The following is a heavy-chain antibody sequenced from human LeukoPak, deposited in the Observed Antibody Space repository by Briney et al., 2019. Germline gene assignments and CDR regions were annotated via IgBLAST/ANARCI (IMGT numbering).Heavy chain of an antibody. CDR1: GFTFSSYA. J-gene: IGHJ4*02. V-gene: IGHV3-23*01. Sequence: GGSLRLSCAASGFTFSSYAMSWVRQAPGKGLEWVSAISGSGGSTYYADSVKGRFTISRDNSKNTLYLQMNSLRAEDTAVYYCAKEITMIVVVKGGYFDYWGQGTLVTVSS. D-gene: IGHD3-22*01. CDR2: ISGSGGST. CDR3: AKEITMIVVVKGGYFDY.